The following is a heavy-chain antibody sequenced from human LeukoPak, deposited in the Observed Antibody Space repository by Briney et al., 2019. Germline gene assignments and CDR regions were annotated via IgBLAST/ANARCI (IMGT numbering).Heavy chain of an antibody. CDR3: ARVVQDAFDI. Sequence: SETLSLTCTVSGGSISSYYWSWIRQPPGKGLEWIGYIYYSGSTNYNPSLKSRVTISVDTSKNQFSLKLSSVTAEDTAVYYCARVVQDAFDIWGQGTMVTVSS. V-gene: IGHV4-59*01. J-gene: IGHJ3*02. CDR1: GGSISSYY. CDR2: IYYSGST.